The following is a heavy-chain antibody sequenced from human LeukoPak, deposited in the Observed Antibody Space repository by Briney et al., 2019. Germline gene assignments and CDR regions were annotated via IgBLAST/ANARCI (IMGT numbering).Heavy chain of an antibody. Sequence: GGSLRLSCSASGCTFSSYAMHWVRQAPGKGLEYVSAISSNGGSTYYADSVKGRFTISRDNSKNTLYLQMSSLRAEDTAVYYCVKDHMTTVTFFDYWGQGTLVTVSS. J-gene: IGHJ4*02. D-gene: IGHD4-17*01. CDR2: ISSNGGST. CDR3: VKDHMTTVTFFDY. V-gene: IGHV3-64D*06. CDR1: GCTFSSYA.